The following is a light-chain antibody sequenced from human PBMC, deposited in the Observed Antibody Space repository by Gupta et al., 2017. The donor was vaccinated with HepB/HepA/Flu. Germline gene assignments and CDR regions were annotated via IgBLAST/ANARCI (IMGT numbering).Light chain of an antibody. Sequence: QSALTQPASVSGSPGQSITISCTGTSSDVGGYNYVSWYQQHPGKAPKLMIYDVSNRHSGVSNRFSGSKSGNTASMTSSGLQAEDEADYYCSSYTSSSTLGVFGGGTKLTVV. CDR1: SSDVGGYNY. J-gene: IGLJ2*01. V-gene: IGLV2-14*01. CDR2: DVS. CDR3: SSYTSSSTLGV.